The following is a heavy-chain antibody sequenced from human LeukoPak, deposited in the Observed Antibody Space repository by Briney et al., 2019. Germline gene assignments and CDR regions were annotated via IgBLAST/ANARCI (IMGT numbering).Heavy chain of an antibody. CDR1: GGSFSGYY. CDR2: INHSGST. V-gene: IGHV4-34*01. Sequence: SETLSLTCAVYGGSFSGYYWSWIRQPPGKGLEWIGEINHSGSTNYNPSLKSRVTISVDTSKNQFSLKLSSVTAADTAVYYCARRNYDSSGYHYPDYWGQGTLVTVSS. J-gene: IGHJ4*02. D-gene: IGHD3-22*01. CDR3: ARRNYDSSGYHYPDY.